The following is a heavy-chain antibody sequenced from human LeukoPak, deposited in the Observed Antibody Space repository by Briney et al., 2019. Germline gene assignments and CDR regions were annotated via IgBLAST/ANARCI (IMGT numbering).Heavy chain of an antibody. CDR2: IKQDRSEK. J-gene: IGHJ4*02. V-gene: IGHV3-7*01. D-gene: IGHD3-22*01. CDR1: GFTFSSYA. CDR3: AREVPRSDYYDSSGYIDY. Sequence: GGSQRLSCAASGFTFSSYAMSWVRQAPGKGLEWVANIKQDRSEKYYVDSVKGRFTISRDNAKNSLYLQTNSLRAEDTAVYYCAREVPRSDYYDSSGYIDYWGQGTLVTVSS.